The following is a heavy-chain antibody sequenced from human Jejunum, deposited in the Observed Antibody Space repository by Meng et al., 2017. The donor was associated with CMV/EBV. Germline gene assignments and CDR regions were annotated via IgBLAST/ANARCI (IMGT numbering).Heavy chain of an antibody. J-gene: IGHJ4*02. Sequence: AAPGFILVNYKMHWLRQAPGQGLEWVSSISSRTSYVDYADSVTGRFTISRDNIKNSLYLQMNSLRAEDTAVYYCAKEGVGGHFDYWGQGTLVTVSS. CDR2: ISSRTSYV. V-gene: IGHV3-21*01. D-gene: IGHD2-8*01. CDR1: GFILVNYK. CDR3: AKEGVGGHFDY.